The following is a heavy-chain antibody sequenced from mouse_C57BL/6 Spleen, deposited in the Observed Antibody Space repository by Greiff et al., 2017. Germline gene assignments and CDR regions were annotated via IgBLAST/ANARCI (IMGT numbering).Heavy chain of an antibody. D-gene: IGHD3-2*02. CDR3: ARKADCSFDV. J-gene: IGHJ1*03. CDR1: GYTFTDYN. Sequence: EVQLQQSGPELVKPGASVKIPCKASGYTFTDYNMDWVKQSHGKSLEWIGDINPNNGGTIYNQKFKGKATLTVDKSSSTAYMELRSLTSGDTAVYYCARKADCSFDVWGTGTTVTVSS. CDR2: INPNNGGT. V-gene: IGHV1-18*01.